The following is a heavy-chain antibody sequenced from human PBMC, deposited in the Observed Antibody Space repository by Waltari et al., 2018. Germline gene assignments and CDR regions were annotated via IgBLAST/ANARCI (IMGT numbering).Heavy chain of an antibody. CDR3: ARQRAVAPYYFDY. Sequence: QLQLQESGPGLVKPSETLSLTCTVSGGSIRSSSYYWGWIRQPPGKGLEWIGGIYYSGSTYYNPSLKSRVTISVDTSKNQFSLKLSSVTAADTAVYYCARQRAVAPYYFDYWGQGTLVTVSS. CDR2: IYYSGST. D-gene: IGHD6-19*01. J-gene: IGHJ4*02. CDR1: GGSIRSSSYY. V-gene: IGHV4-39*01.